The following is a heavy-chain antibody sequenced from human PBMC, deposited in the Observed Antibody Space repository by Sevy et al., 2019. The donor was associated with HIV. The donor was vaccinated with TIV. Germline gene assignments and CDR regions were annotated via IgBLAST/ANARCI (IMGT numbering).Heavy chain of an antibody. V-gene: IGHV4-31*03. CDR3: ARGYYDSSGYYYLDI. CDR2: IYYSGST. J-gene: IGHJ3*02. D-gene: IGHD3-22*01. CDR1: GGPISSGGYY. Sequence: SETLSLTCTVSGGPISSGGYYWSWIRQHPGKGLEWIGYIYYSGSTYYNPSLKSRVTISVDTSKNQFSLKLSSVTAADTAVYYCARGYYDSSGYYYLDIWGQGTMVTVSS.